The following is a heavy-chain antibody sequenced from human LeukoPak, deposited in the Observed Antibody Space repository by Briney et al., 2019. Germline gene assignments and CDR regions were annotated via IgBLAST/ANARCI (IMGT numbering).Heavy chain of an antibody. CDR2: ISAYNGNT. J-gene: IGHJ3*02. D-gene: IGHD5-18*01. Sequence: PGESLKISCKGSGYTFTSYGISWVRQAPGQGLEWMGWISAYNGNTNYAQKLQGRDTITADESTSTAYMELSSLRSEDTAVYYCATIYSYAFDIWGQGTMVTVSS. V-gene: IGHV1-18*01. CDR3: ATIYSYAFDI. CDR1: GYTFTSYG.